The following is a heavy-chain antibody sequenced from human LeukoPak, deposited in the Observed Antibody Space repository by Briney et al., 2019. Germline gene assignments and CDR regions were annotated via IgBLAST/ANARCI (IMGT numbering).Heavy chain of an antibody. J-gene: IGHJ4*02. CDR1: GGSFSGYY. Sequence: PSETLSLTCAVYGGSFSGYYWSWIRQPPGKGLEWMGEINHSGSTNYNPSLKSRVTISVDTSKNQFSLKLSSVTAADTAVYYCARGLAKGYYFDYWGQGTLVTVSS. V-gene: IGHV4-34*01. CDR3: ARGLAKGYYFDY. CDR2: INHSGST.